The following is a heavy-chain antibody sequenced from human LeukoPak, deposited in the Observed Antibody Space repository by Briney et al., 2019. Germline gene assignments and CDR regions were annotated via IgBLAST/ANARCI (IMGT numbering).Heavy chain of an antibody. CDR3: ARGQRGSYDY. V-gene: IGHV3-13*01. CDR1: GFTFSSYD. J-gene: IGHJ4*02. CDR2: IGTAGDT. D-gene: IGHD1-26*01. Sequence: GGSLRLSCAAYGFTFSSYDMHWVRQATGQGLEWVSAIGTAGDTYYPGSVKGRFTISRENAKNSLYLQMNSLRAGDTAVYYCARGQRGSYDYWGQGTLVTVSS.